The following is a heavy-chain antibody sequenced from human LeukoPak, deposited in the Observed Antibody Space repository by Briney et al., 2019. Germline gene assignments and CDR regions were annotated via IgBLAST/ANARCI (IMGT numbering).Heavy chain of an antibody. Sequence: GGSLRLSCAASGFTFSIYAMSWVRQAPGKGLEWVSAISGSGGSTYYADSVKGRFTISRDNSKNTLYLQMNSLRAEDTAVYHCAKRRDTVVVPAAIDYWGQGTLVTVSS. V-gene: IGHV3-23*01. J-gene: IGHJ4*02. CDR3: AKRRDTVVVPAAIDY. D-gene: IGHD2-2*01. CDR1: GFTFSIYA. CDR2: ISGSGGST.